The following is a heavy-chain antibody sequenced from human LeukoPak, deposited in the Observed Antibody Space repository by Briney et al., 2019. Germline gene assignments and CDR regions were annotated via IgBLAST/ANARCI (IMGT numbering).Heavy chain of an antibody. CDR3: ARDLISEYSRSHSHFDP. D-gene: IGHD5-12*01. CDR1: GVSISSYY. J-gene: IGHJ5*02. V-gene: IGHV4-4*09. Sequence: PSETLSLTCTVPGVSISSYYCSWIRQPPGKGLEWIGYISTSGSTDYSPSLKSRVTISVDTSKNQFSLDLSSVTAADTAVYYCARDLISEYSRSHSHFDPWGQGTLVVVSS. CDR2: ISTSGST.